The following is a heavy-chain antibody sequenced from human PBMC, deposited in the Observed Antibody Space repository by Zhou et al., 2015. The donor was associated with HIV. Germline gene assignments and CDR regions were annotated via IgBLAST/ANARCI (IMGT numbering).Heavy chain of an antibody. V-gene: IGHV1-2*06. CDR3: ARDRELLPFPDAFDI. D-gene: IGHD1-26*01. CDR1: GYTFTGYY. CDR2: INPNSGDT. J-gene: IGHJ3*02. Sequence: QVQLVQSGAEVKKPGASVKVSCKASGYTFTGYYMDWVRQAPGQGLEWMGRINPNSGDTNYAQKFQGRVTMTRDTSISTAYMELSRLRSDDTAVYYCARDRELLPFPDAFDIWGQGTMVTVSS.